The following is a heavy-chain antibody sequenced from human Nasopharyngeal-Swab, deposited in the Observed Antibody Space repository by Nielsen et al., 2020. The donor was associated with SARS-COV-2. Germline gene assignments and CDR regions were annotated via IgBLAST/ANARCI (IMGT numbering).Heavy chain of an antibody. CDR2: VYWDADK. V-gene: IGHV2-5*02. Sequence: SGPTLVKPTQTLTLTCTFSGFSLTTSGVGVGWIRQPPGKALEWLAIVYWDADKRYSPSLKSRLTITKDTSKNQVVLTMTNMDPVDTATYYCAHRRAYYGDYLWGQGTLVTVSS. CDR1: GFSLTTSGVG. J-gene: IGHJ5*02. D-gene: IGHD4-17*01. CDR3: AHRRAYYGDYL.